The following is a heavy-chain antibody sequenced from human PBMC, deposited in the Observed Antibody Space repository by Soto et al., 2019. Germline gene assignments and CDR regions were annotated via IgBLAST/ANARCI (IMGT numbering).Heavy chain of an antibody. J-gene: IGHJ1*01. V-gene: IGHV3-23*01. CDR3: AKDPERYCIGGSCYSVIFVLQH. CDR1: GFTFSSYA. Sequence: EVQLLESGGGLVQPGGSLRLSCAASGFTFSSYAMSWVRQAPGKGLEWVSAIIGSGGSTYYADSVKGRFTIYRDNSKKTLYLKMNRLRAEDTAVYYCAKDPERYCIGGSCYSVIFVLQHWGQSTLVTVSS. D-gene: IGHD2-15*01. CDR2: IIGSGGST.